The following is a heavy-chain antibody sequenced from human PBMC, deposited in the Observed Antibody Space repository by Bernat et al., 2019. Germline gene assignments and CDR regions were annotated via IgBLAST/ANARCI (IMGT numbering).Heavy chain of an antibody. D-gene: IGHD2-2*01. CDR3: ARAGYCSTTTCSNWYFDL. CDR1: GGSITSDGYY. Sequence: QVQLQESGPRLVKPSQTLSLTCTVSGGSITSDGYYWSWIRQHPGKGLEWIGYIYYSGSTYYNPSLKSRVTISVDTSKNQFSLKLSSVTAADTAVYYCARAGYCSTTTCSNWYFDLWGRGTLVTVSS. J-gene: IGHJ2*01. V-gene: IGHV4-31*03. CDR2: IYYSGST.